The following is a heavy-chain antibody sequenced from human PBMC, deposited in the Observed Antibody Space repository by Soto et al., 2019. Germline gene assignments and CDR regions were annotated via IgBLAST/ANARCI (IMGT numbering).Heavy chain of an antibody. CDR3: ARGDRYSYGYYYYYYGMDV. J-gene: IGHJ6*02. CDR2: IYYSGST. Sequence: PSETLSLTCTVSGGSISSYYWSWIRQPPGKGLEWIGYIYYSGSTNYNPSLKSRVTISVDTSKNQFSLKLSSVTAADTAVYYCARGDRYSYGYYYYYYGMDVWGQGTTVTSP. D-gene: IGHD5-18*01. CDR1: GGSISSYY. V-gene: IGHV4-59*01.